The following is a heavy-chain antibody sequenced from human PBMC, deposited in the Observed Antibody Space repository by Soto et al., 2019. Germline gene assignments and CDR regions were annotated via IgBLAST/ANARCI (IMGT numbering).Heavy chain of an antibody. J-gene: IGHJ6*02. Sequence: QLLESGGGLVPPGGSLRLSCAASGFTFSNYAMSWVRQAPGKGLEWVAGISGSDGRTFHADPVKGRFTISRDNSRNTLYLQTSRLRAQDTAVYYCARDQDDYGDSVLGDSYYYHSYGLDVWGQGTTVTVSS. V-gene: IGHV3-23*01. CDR2: ISGSDGRT. CDR1: GFTFSNYA. CDR3: ARDQDDYGDSVLGDSYYYHSYGLDV. D-gene: IGHD4-17*01.